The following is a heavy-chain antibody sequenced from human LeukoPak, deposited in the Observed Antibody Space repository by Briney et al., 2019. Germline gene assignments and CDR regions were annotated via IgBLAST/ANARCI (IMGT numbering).Heavy chain of an antibody. CDR1: GGSISSYY. D-gene: IGHD6-13*01. J-gene: IGHJ6*02. CDR2: IYYSGST. V-gene: IGHV4-59*01. Sequence: SETLSVTCTVSGGSISSYYWSWIRQPPGKGLEWIGYIYYSGSTNYNPSLKSRVTISVDTSKNQFSLKLSSVTAADTAVYYCARGLGSSWYQDWGQGTTVTVSS. CDR3: ARGLGSSWYQD.